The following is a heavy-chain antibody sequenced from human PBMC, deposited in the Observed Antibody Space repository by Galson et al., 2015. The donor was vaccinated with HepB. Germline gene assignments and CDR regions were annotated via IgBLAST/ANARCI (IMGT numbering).Heavy chain of an antibody. CDR2: IYHTGST. D-gene: IGHD3-22*01. CDR1: GYSISSGYY. J-gene: IGHJ5*02. V-gene: IGHV4-38-2*02. CDR3: ARDYYDSSGYSP. Sequence: LSLTCAVSGYSISSGYYWGWIRQSPGKGLEWIGSIYHTGSTYYNPSLKSRVTISVDTSKNQFSLRLSSVTAADTAVYYCARDYYDSSGYSPWGQGTLVTVSS.